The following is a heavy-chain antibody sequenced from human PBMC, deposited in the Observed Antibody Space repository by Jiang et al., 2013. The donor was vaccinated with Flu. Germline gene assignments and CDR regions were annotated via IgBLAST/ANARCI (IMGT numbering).Heavy chain of an antibody. CDR3: AKGGTDYYDSSLYGMDV. D-gene: IGHD3-22*01. Sequence: QLLESGGGLVQPGGSLRLSCAASGFTFSSYAMSWVRQAPGKGLEWVSAISGTGGAIHYADSVKGRFTISRDNSKNMLWLQMNSLRAEDTAVYYCAKGGTDYYDSSLYGMDVWGQGTTVTVSS. J-gene: IGHJ6*02. V-gene: IGHV3-23*01. CDR1: GFTFSSYA. CDR2: ISGTGGAI.